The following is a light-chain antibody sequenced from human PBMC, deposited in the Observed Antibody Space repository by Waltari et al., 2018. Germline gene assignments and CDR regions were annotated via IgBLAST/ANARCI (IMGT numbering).Light chain of an antibody. J-gene: IGKJ5*01. CDR3: QQFDDAPLT. Sequence: DIQLTQSPSSLSASVGDRVTITCQASQDITDHLNWYQQKPYRAPKLLIFDAYALETGVPSRFSGSGSGTEFTFTISSLQPEDIGTYYCQQFDDAPLTFGQGTRLDIK. CDR1: QDITDH. CDR2: DAY. V-gene: IGKV1-33*01.